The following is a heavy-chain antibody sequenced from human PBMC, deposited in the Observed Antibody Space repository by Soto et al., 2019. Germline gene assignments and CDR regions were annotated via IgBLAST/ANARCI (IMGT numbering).Heavy chain of an antibody. Sequence: SGTLSLTCTVSGDSIGSYYWSWIRQPPGKGLEWIGYIYYTGNTKYNPSLSSRVTISVDTSNDQFSLKLSSVTAADTAVYYCARGYYYDSSGYLFEFPEYFPQWGQGAMV. J-gene: IGHJ1*01. V-gene: IGHV4-59*01. CDR2: IYYTGNT. CDR1: GDSIGSYY. D-gene: IGHD3-22*01. CDR3: ARGYYYDSSGYLFEFPEYFPQ.